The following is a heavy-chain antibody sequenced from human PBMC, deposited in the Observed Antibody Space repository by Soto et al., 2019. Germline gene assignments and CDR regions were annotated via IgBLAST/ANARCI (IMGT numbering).Heavy chain of an antibody. D-gene: IGHD5-18*01. CDR2: IWYDGSKK. V-gene: IGHV3-33*01. CDR1: GFTFSEDA. J-gene: IGHJ4*02. Sequence: QVDLVESGGGVVQPGVFLRLSCATSGFTFSEDAMHWVRQAPGKGLEWVAVIWYDGSKKHYADSVKGRFTISRENSKNTLFLQTNSLTAEDTAVYWCVREGRHTAMFSGFDYWGQGTRVTASS. CDR3: VREGRHTAMFSGFDY.